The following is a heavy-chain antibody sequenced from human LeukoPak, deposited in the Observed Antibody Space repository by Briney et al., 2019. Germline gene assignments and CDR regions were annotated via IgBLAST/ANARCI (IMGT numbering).Heavy chain of an antibody. D-gene: IGHD2/OR15-2a*01. CDR3: ARLRQIGNWFDP. CDR2: ISSSSSSI. CDR1: GFTFSSYS. Sequence: GGSLRLSCAASGFTFSSYSMNWVRQAPGKGLEWVSSISSSSSSIYYADSVKGRFTISRDNAKNSLYLQMNSLRAEDTAVYYCARLRQIGNWFDPWGQGTLVTVSS. V-gene: IGHV3-21*01. J-gene: IGHJ5*02.